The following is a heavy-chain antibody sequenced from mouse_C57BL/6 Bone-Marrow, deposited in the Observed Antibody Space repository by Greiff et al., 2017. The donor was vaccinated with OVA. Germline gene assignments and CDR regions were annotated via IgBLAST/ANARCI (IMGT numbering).Heavy chain of an antibody. CDR3: TRGGSTMITTGYFDV. Sequence: EVMLVESGEGLVKPGGSLKLSCAASGFTFSSYAMSWVRQTPEKRLEWVAYISSGGDYIYYADTVKGRFTISRDNARNTLYLQMSSLKSEDTAMYYCTRGGSTMITTGYFDVWGTGTTVTVSS. J-gene: IGHJ1*03. CDR2: ISSGGDYI. D-gene: IGHD2-4*01. V-gene: IGHV5-9-1*02. CDR1: GFTFSSYA.